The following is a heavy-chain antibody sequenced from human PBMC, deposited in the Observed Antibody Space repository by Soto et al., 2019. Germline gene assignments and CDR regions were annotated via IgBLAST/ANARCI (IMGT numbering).Heavy chain of an antibody. D-gene: IGHD3-22*01. CDR2: IYHSGST. CDR1: GGSISSGGYS. CDR3: ARVDGDSSGLFDY. V-gene: IGHV4-30-2*01. J-gene: IGHJ4*02. Sequence: QLQLQESGSGLVKPSQTLSLTCAVSGGSISSGGYSWSWIRQPPGKGLEWIGYIYHSGSTYYNPSLKSRVTISVDRSKNQFSLKLSFVTAADTAVYYCARVDGDSSGLFDYWGQGTLVTVSS.